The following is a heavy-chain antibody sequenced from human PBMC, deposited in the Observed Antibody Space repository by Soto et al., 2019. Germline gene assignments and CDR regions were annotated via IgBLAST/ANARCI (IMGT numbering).Heavy chain of an antibody. J-gene: IGHJ5*02. V-gene: IGHV2-5*01. CDR2: IYWNDDK. CDR1: GFSLGTSGVG. Sequence: SGPTLVNPTQTLTLTCTFSGFSLGTSGVGVGWIRQPPGKALEWLALIYWNDDKRYSPSLKSRLTITKDTSKNQVVLTMTNMDPVDTATYYCARPEYSSSSHWFDPWGKGTLVTVS. CDR3: ARPEYSSSSHWFDP. D-gene: IGHD6-6*01.